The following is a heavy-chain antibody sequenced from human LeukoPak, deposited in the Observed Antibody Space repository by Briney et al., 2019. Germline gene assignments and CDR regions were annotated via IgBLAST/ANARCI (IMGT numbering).Heavy chain of an antibody. J-gene: IGHJ3*02. D-gene: IGHD6-19*01. CDR3: TTGSGWRSDAFDI. V-gene: IGHV3-49*04. CDR2: IRSKAYGCTT. Sequence: GGSLRPSCTASGFTFGDYAMSWVRQAPGKGLEWVGFIRSKAYGCTTEYAPSVKGRFTISIDDSKSIAYLQMNSLKTEDTAVYYYTTGSGWRSDAFDIWGQGTMVTVSS. CDR1: GFTFGDYA.